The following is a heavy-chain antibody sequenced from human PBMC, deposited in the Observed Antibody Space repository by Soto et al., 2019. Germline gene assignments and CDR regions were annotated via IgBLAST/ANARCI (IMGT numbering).Heavy chain of an antibody. CDR2: ISYDGSNK. Sequence: TGGSLRLSCAASGFTFSSYCMHWVRQAPGKGLEWVAVISYDGSNKYYADSVKGRFTISRDNSKNTLYLQMNSLRAEDTAVYYCAKASRSSSGWYAAAFDIWGQGTMVTVSS. CDR1: GFTFSSYC. V-gene: IGHV3-30*18. CDR3: AKASRSSSGWYAAAFDI. J-gene: IGHJ3*02. D-gene: IGHD6-19*01.